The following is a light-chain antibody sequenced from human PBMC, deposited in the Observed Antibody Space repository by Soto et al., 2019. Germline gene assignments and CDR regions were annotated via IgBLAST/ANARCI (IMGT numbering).Light chain of an antibody. CDR1: QSFNSIY. V-gene: IGKV3-20*01. CDR3: QQYQSLT. J-gene: IGKJ4*01. CDR2: GAS. Sequence: EIVLTQSPGTLSLSPGERATLSCRASQSFNSIYLAWYQQKPGQAPRLLIHGASSRVTGIPDRFSGSGSGTDFTLTITRLEPEDFAVYYCQQYQSLTFGGGTKVDI.